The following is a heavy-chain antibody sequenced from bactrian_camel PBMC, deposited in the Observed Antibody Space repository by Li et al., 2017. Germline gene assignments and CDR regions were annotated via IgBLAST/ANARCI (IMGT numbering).Heavy chain of an antibody. CDR3: AAVSGY. V-gene: IGHV3S10*01. J-gene: IGHJ6*01. CDR2: LYTDGIT. Sequence: VQLVESGGGLVQPGGSLRLSCAASGFTFSTYVMSWVRQAPGKGLEWVSNLYTDGITHYADSVKGRFTISKDNAKSTLYLEMKSMKPEDTAVYFCAAVSGYWGQGTQVTVS. CDR1: GFTFSTYV.